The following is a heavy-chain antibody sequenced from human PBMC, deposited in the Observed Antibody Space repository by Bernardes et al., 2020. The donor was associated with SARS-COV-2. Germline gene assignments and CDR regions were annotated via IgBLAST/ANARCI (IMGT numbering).Heavy chain of an antibody. CDR2: IYYSGST. CDR1: GGSVSSGSYY. Sequence: SETLSLTCTVSGGSVSSGSYYWSWIRQPPGKGLEWIGYIYYSGSTNYNPSLKSRVTISVDTSKSQFSLKLSSVTAADTAVYYCAREKAYGDYFDYWGQGTLVTVSS. CDR3: AREKAYGDYFDY. J-gene: IGHJ4*02. D-gene: IGHD4-17*01. V-gene: IGHV4-61*01.